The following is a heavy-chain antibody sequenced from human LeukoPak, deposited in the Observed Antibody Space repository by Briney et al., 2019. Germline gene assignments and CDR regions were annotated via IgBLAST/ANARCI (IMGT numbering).Heavy chain of an antibody. D-gene: IGHD1/OR15-1a*01. CDR1: GFTFSNAW. CDR3: ARENRPAGFDY. CDR2: IKQDGSEK. V-gene: IGHV3-7*01. J-gene: IGHJ4*02. Sequence: GGSLRLSCAASGFTFSNAWMSWVRQAPGKGLEWVANIKQDGSEKYYVDSVKGRFTISRDNAKNSLYLQMNSLRAEDTAVYYCARENRPAGFDYWGQGTLVTVSS.